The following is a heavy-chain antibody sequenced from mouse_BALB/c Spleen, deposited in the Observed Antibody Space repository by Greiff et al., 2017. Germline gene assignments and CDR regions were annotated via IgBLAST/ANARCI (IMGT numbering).Heavy chain of an antibody. D-gene: IGHD2-3*01. J-gene: IGHJ3*01. CDR3: NAPDGYFPY. CDR1: GFNIKDYY. Sequence: VQLQQSGAELVRSGASVKLSCTASGFNIKDYYMHWVKQRPEQGLEWIGWIDPENGDTEYAPKFQGKATMTADTSSNTAYLQLSSLTSEDTAVYYCNAPDGYFPYGGQGTLVTVSA. V-gene: IGHV14-4*02. CDR2: IDPENGDT.